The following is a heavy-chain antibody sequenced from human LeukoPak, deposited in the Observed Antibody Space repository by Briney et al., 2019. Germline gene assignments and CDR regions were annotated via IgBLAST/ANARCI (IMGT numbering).Heavy chain of an antibody. D-gene: IGHD3-22*01. V-gene: IGHV4-59*11. Sequence: PSETLSLTCTVSGGSISSHYWSWIRQPPGKGLEWIGYIYYSGSTNYNPSLKSRVTISVDTSKNQFSLKLSSVTAADTAVYYCARGQYYYDTGFDPWGQGTLVTVSS. J-gene: IGHJ5*02. CDR3: ARGQYYYDTGFDP. CDR1: GGSISSHY. CDR2: IYYSGST.